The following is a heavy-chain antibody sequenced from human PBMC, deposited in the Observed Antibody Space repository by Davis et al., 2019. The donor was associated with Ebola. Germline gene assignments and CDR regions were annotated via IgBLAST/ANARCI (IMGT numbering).Heavy chain of an antibody. CDR1: GFTFSSYW. J-gene: IGHJ6*02. CDR3: TTVGHTPNCSGGSCYRYFYYYYGMDV. D-gene: IGHD2-15*01. V-gene: IGHV3-7*03. Sequence: PGGSLRLSCAASGFTFSSYWMSWVRQAPGKGLEWVANIKQDGSEKYYVDSVKGRFAISRDNAKNSLYLQMNSLKTEDTAVYYCTTVGHTPNCSGGSCYRYFYYYYGMDVWGQGTTVTVSS. CDR2: IKQDGSEK.